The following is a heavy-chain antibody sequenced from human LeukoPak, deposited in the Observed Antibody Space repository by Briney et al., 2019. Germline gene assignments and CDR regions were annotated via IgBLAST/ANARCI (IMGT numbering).Heavy chain of an antibody. CDR2: INPNSGGT. V-gene: IGHV1-2*02. J-gene: IGHJ4*02. Sequence: ASVKVSCEASGYTFTGYYMHWVRQAPGQGLEWMGWINPNSGGTNYAQKFQGRVTMTRDTSISTAYMELSRLRSDDTAVYYCARADLDYGDADYWGQGTLVTVSS. CDR3: ARADLDYGDADY. CDR1: GYTFTGYY. D-gene: IGHD4-17*01.